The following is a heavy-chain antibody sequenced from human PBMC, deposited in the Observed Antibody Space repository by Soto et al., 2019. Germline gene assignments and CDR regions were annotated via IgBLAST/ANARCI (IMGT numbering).Heavy chain of an antibody. CDR1: GGSISSSY. V-gene: IGHV4-59*01. D-gene: IGHD6-13*01. J-gene: IGHJ4*02. CDR3: ARYRREAVAGYTLDN. CDR2: VYNSGST. Sequence: SETLSLTCTVSGGSISSSYWTWIRQPPGKGLEWIGYVYNSGSTNYNPSLKSRVTISEDTSKSQFSLKVNSMTAADTAVYYCARYRREAVAGYTLDNWGQGILVTVSS.